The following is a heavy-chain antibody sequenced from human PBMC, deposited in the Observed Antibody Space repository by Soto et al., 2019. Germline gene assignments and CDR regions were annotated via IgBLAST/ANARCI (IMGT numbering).Heavy chain of an antibody. CDR1: GFAFNNYG. Sequence: GGSLRLSCTVSGFAFNNYGINWVRQAPGKGLEWVSSISKSDYTYYSDSVTGRFTISRDNAKNSVSLQMNTLRVEDTAVYSCAREDSIIIPAVSDFWGQGTLVTVSS. CDR2: ISKSDYT. V-gene: IGHV3-21*01. J-gene: IGHJ4*02. D-gene: IGHD2-2*01. CDR3: AREDSIIIPAVSDF.